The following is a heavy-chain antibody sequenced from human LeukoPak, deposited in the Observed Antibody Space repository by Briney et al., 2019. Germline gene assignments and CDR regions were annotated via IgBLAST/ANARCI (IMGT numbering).Heavy chain of an antibody. CDR3: ARAGVCTTTSCDGGIDY. D-gene: IGHD2-2*01. J-gene: IGHJ4*02. V-gene: IGHV3-21*06. CDR1: GFTFSSYN. CDR2: TSTTSNYI. Sequence: GGSLRLSCAASGFTFSSYNMKWVRQAPGKGLEWVSFTSTTSNYIYYADSVKGRFTISRDNAKNSLYLQMNSLRGEAAALYYCARAGVCTTTSCDGGIDYWGQGTLVTVSS.